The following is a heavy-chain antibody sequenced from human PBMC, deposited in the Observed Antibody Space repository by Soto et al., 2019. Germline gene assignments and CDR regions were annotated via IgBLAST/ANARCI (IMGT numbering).Heavy chain of an antibody. Sequence: SETLSLTCAVYGGSFSGYYWSWIRQPPGKGLEWIGEINHSGSTNYNPSLKSRVTISVDTSKNQFSLKLSSVTAADTAVYYCARGTKYYYGSGSYYHYYYYYMDVWGKGTTVT. J-gene: IGHJ6*03. V-gene: IGHV4-34*01. CDR1: GGSFSGYY. D-gene: IGHD3-10*01. CDR2: INHSGST. CDR3: ARGTKYYYGSGSYYHYYYYYMDV.